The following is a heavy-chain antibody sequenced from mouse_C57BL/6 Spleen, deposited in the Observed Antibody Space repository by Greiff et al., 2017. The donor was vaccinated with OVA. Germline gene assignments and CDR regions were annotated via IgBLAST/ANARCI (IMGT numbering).Heavy chain of an antibody. CDR3: ARALYDYDVFAY. J-gene: IGHJ3*01. D-gene: IGHD2-4*01. V-gene: IGHV5-4*01. Sequence: EVHLVESGGGLVKPGGSLNLSCAASGFTFSSYAMSWVRQTPEKRLEWVATISDGGSYTYYPDNVKGRFTISRDKAKNNLYLQMSHLKSEDTAMYYCARALYDYDVFAYWGQGTLVTVSA. CDR2: ISDGGSYT. CDR1: GFTFSSYA.